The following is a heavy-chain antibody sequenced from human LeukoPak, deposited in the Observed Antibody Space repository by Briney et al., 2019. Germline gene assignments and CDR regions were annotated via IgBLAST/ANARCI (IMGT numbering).Heavy chain of an antibody. CDR3: ARLQQLADY. Sequence: GGSLRLSCAPSGFTFSIYAMSWVRQAPGRGLEWVAVISYDVSNKYYADSVKGRFTISRDNSKSTLYLQMKSLRAEDTAVYYCARLQQLADYWGQETLVTVS. V-gene: IGHV3-30-3*01. D-gene: IGHD6-13*01. J-gene: IGHJ4*02. CDR2: ISYDVSNK. CDR1: GFTFSIYA.